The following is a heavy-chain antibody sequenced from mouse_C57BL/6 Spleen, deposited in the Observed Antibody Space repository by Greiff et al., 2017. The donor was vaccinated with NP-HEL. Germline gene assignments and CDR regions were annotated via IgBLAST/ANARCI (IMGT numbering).Heavy chain of an antibody. D-gene: IGHD2-1*01. Sequence: QVQLQQPGAELVKPGASVKMSCKASGYTFTSYWITWVKQRPGQGLEWIGDIYPGSGSTNYNEKFKSKATLTVDTSSSTAYMQLSSLTSEDSAVYYCARDDYGNYCFDYWGQGTTLTVSS. CDR2: IYPGSGST. CDR1: GYTFTSYW. J-gene: IGHJ2*01. CDR3: ARDDYGNYCFDY. V-gene: IGHV1-55*01.